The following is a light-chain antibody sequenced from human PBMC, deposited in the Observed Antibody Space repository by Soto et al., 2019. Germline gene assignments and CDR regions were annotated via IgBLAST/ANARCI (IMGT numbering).Light chain of an antibody. Sequence: EIVLAQSPVTLSLSPGEVATLSCSASQSVSSSYLAWYQQKPGQAPRLLIYGASSRATGIPDRFSGSGSGTDFTLTISRLEPEDFAVYYCQKYGSSQWKFGQGTKVDIK. J-gene: IGKJ1*01. CDR3: QKYGSSQWK. CDR1: QSVSSSY. V-gene: IGKV3-20*01. CDR2: GAS.